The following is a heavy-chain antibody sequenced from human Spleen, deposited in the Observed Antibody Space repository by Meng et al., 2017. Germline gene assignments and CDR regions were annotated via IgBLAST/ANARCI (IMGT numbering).Heavy chain of an antibody. V-gene: IGHV3-33*01. J-gene: IGHJ4*02. Sequence: GGSLRLSCTASGFTFSSYGMHWVRQAPGKGLEWVAVIWYDGNEKRYVDSVKGRFTISRDNSKNTLYLEMNSLRDEDSAIYYCARSTGTSTSWHSLDYRGQGTRVTVSS. CDR1: GFTFSSYG. CDR3: ARSTGTSTSWHSLDY. D-gene: IGHD4-17*01. CDR2: IWYDGNEK.